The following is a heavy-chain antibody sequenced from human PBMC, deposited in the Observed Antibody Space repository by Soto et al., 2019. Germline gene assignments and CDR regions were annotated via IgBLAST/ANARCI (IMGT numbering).Heavy chain of an antibody. CDR2: ISYDGSHK. Sequence: GGSLRLSCAASGFTFSSYDMQWVRQAPGKGLEWVSVISYDGSHKNYADSVKGRFTISRDNSKNTLYLQMNSLRAEDTAVYYCAKDGPYDTTLGAFDIWGQGTMVT. J-gene: IGHJ3*02. CDR1: GFTFSSYD. D-gene: IGHD3-22*01. CDR3: AKDGPYDTTLGAFDI. V-gene: IGHV3-30-3*01.